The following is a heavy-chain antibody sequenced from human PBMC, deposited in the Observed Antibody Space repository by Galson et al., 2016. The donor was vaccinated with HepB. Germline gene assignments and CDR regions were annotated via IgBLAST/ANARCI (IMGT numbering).Heavy chain of an antibody. CDR1: GFSFSTSG. J-gene: IGHJ4*02. V-gene: IGHV3-23*01. D-gene: IGHD3-16*01. CDR2: ITASGTTT. CDR3: GKHGGFDY. Sequence: SLRLSCAASGFSFSTSGMSWVRQTPGRGLEWLSGITASGTTTHYADSVRGRFTISRDNSKNTLYLYMSGLRAGDTAVYYCGKHGGFDYWGQGALVTVSS.